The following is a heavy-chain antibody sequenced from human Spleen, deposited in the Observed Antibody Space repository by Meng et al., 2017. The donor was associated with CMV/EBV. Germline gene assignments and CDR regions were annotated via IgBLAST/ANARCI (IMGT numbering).Heavy chain of an antibody. Sequence: GESLKISCVASGFTFSSRSMNWVRQAPGKGLEWVSSISSSSSYIYYADSVKGRFTISRDNAKDSLYLQLNSLRAEDTAVYYCTRELADIVVVPGERTDAFDIWGQGTMVTVSS. CDR1: GFTFSSRS. J-gene: IGHJ3*02. CDR2: ISSSSSYI. V-gene: IGHV3-21*01. CDR3: TRELADIVVVPGERTDAFDI. D-gene: IGHD2-2*01.